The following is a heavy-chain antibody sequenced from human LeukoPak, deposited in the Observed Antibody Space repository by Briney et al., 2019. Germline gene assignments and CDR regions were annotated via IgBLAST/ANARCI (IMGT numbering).Heavy chain of an antibody. CDR1: GDSISSNY. J-gene: IGHJ4*02. CDR3: ARKRGIVVVIYYFAS. D-gene: IGHD3-22*01. Sequence: SETLSLTCSVSGDSISSNYGSWIRQPPGKGLEWIGYTYYSGSTNYNPSLKRRVTISVDTSKNQFSLKLSSVTAAHTAVYYCARKRGIVVVIYYFASSGQGTLVTVSS. V-gene: IGHV4-59*12. CDR2: TYYSGST.